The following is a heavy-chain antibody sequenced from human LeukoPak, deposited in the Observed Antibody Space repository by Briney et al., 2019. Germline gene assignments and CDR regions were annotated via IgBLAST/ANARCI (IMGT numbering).Heavy chain of an antibody. D-gene: IGHD3-10*01. CDR1: GYTFTGYY. Sequence: ASVKVSCKASGYTFTGYYMHWVQQAPGQGLEWMGWINPNSGGTNYAQKFQGRVTTTRDTSISTAYMELSRLRSDDTAVYYCARLWFGEHNDYWGQGTLVNVSS. CDR3: ARLWFGEHNDY. J-gene: IGHJ4*02. V-gene: IGHV1-2*02. CDR2: INPNSGGT.